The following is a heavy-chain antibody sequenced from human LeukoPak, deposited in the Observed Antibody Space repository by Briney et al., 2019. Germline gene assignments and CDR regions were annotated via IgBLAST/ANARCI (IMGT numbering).Heavy chain of an antibody. Sequence: NPGGSLRLSCAASGFTFSSYSMNWVRQAPGKGLEWVSSISSSSSYIYYADSVKGRFTISRDNAKNSLYLQMNSLRAEDTAVYYCAREERGKYDAYYMDVWGKGTTVTVSS. CDR3: AREERGKYDAYYMDV. V-gene: IGHV3-21*01. CDR2: ISSSSSYI. CDR1: GFTFSSYS. J-gene: IGHJ6*03. D-gene: IGHD3-16*01.